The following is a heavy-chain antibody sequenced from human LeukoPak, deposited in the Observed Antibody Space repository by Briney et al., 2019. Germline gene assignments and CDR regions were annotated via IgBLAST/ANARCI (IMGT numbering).Heavy chain of an antibody. CDR1: GFTFSSHW. D-gene: IGHD6-19*01. Sequence: PGGSLRLSCAASGFTFSSHWMSWVRQAPGKGPEWVANIKQDGTEIYYVDSVKGRFTISRDNSKNTLYLQMGSLRAEDMAVYYCARVSSMGLAPDYWGQGTLVTVSS. CDR3: ARVSSMGLAPDY. V-gene: IGHV3-7*01. J-gene: IGHJ4*02. CDR2: IKQDGTEI.